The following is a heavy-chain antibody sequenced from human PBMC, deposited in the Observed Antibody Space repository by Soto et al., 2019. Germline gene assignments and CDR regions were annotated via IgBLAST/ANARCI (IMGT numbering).Heavy chain of an antibody. J-gene: IGHJ4*02. CDR1: GASISSHF. D-gene: IGHD4-17*01. CDR3: ARGSIDYDPYFDS. Sequence: QVQLQESGPGLVKPSETLSLTCTVSGASISSHFWHWIRQPPGKTLEWIGYIYSSRSTNYNPSLKSRVTISVDTSKNQFSLKLTSVTAADSAVYFCARGSIDYDPYFDSWGQGTLVTVSS. CDR2: IYSSRST. V-gene: IGHV4-59*11.